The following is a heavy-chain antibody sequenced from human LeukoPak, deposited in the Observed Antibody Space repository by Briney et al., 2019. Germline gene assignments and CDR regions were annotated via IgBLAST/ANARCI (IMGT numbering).Heavy chain of an antibody. CDR2: TSNKADSYTT. CDR3: TRHYFSD. J-gene: IGHJ4*02. Sequence: PGGSPRLSCAASEFTISDHYMDWVRQAPGKGLEWIGRTSNKADSYTTYYAASVRGRFSISRDDSKNLLYLQMNSLKAEDTAVYYCTRHYFSDWGQGTLVTVSS. D-gene: IGHD2-15*01. V-gene: IGHV3-72*01. CDR1: EFTISDHY.